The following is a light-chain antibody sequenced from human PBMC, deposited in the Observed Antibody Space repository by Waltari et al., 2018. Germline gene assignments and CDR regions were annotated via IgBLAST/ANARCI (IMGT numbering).Light chain of an antibody. CDR3: QTWDSNIFV. V-gene: IGLV3-1*01. CDR2: ADS. J-gene: IGLJ1*01. Sequence: SFELTQPSSVSVSPGQTASIPSSGSPFGSKWTSWYHQKAGQSPVLVIHADSERPSGVPGRFSAARSGDTVTLNISGTQDLDEADYYCQTWDSNIFVFGPGTKVTVL. CDR1: PFGSKW.